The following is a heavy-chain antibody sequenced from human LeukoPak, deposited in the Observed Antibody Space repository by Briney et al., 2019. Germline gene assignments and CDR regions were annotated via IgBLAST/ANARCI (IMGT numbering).Heavy chain of an antibody. CDR3: AKDTLRGIVKVNAFDL. V-gene: IGHV3-11*01. CDR1: GFTVSSNY. CDR2: ISSSGTTI. J-gene: IGHJ3*01. Sequence: GGSLRLSCAASGFTVSSNYMSWVRQAPGKGLEWVSYISSSGTTISYAQSVKGRFTISKDNSESILYLQMNTLRAEDTAIYYCAKDTLRGIVKVNAFDLWGQGTMVTVSS. D-gene: IGHD3-10*01.